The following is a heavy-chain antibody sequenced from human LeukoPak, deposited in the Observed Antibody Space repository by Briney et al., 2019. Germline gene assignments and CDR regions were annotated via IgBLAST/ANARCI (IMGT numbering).Heavy chain of an antibody. J-gene: IGHJ4*02. CDR2: ISAYNGNT. V-gene: IGHV1-18*01. CDR3: ARALVDGYKELGY. D-gene: IGHD5-24*01. Sequence: GASVKVSCKASGYTFTTYGITWVRQAPGQGLEWMGWISAYNGNTNYAQKLQGRVTMATDTSTSTAYMELRSLRSDDTAVYYCARALVDGYKELGYWGQGTLVTVSS. CDR1: GYTFTTYG.